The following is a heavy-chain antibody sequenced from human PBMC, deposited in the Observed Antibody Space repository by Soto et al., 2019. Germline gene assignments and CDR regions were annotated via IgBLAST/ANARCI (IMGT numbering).Heavy chain of an antibody. Sequence: QITLRESGPPLVKPTQTLTLTCTFSGFSLSTSGVGVGWIRQPPGKALEWLALIYWDGDKRYSPSLKSRLAIFKDTSKNPVVLTLTDIVPLDTAPSYCAPSTVVVTTRGAFDFSVQGTLVTVSS. J-gene: IGHJ4*02. D-gene: IGHD2-15*01. CDR1: GFSLSTSGVG. V-gene: IGHV2-5*02. CDR3: APSTVVVTTRGAFDF. CDR2: IYWDGDK.